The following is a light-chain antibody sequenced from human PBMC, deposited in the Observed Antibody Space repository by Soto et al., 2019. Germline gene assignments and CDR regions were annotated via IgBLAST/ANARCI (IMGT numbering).Light chain of an antibody. CDR2: DVS. J-gene: IGLJ1*01. CDR1: SSDVGGYNY. V-gene: IGLV2-14*01. CDR3: SSYTSSSTLVV. Sequence: QSALTQPASVSGSPGQSITISCTGTSSDVGGYNYVSWYQQHPGKAPKLMIYDVSNRPSGVSNRFSGSKSGNTASLTISGLQAEDAADYYCSSYTSSSTLVVFGTGPKVTVL.